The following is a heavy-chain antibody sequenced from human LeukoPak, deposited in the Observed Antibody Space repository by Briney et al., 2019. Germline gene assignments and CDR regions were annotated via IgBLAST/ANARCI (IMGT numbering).Heavy chain of an antibody. CDR1: GFTFSSYA. D-gene: IGHD5-24*01. CDR3: ARDADGYED. CDR2: ISYDGSNK. J-gene: IGHJ4*02. Sequence: PGGSLRLSCAASGFTFSSYAMHWARQAPGKGLEWVAVISYDGSNKYYADSVKGRFTISRDNSKNTLYLQMNSLRAEDTAVYYCARDADGYEDWGQGTLVIVSS. V-gene: IGHV3-30-3*01.